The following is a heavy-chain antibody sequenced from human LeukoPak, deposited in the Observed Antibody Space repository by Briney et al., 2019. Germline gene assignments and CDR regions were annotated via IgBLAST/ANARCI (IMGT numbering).Heavy chain of an antibody. CDR1: GFTFNSDA. J-gene: IGHJ6*03. D-gene: IGHD6-6*01. Sequence: QPGGSLRLSCAASGFTFNSDAMSWVRQAPGKGLEWVAVISYDGSNKYYADSVKGRFTISRDNSKNTLYLQMNSLRAEDTAVYYCARTPIAARSYYYYYMDVWGKGTTVTVSS. CDR3: ARTPIAARSYYYYYMDV. V-gene: IGHV3-30-3*01. CDR2: ISYDGSNK.